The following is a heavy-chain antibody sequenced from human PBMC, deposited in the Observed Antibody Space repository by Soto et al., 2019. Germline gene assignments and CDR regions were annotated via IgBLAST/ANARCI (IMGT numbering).Heavy chain of an antibody. CDR3: ARDLYRSSSNYYGSEFDY. CDR2: IYYSGST. Sequence: SETLSLTCTVSGGSISSYYWSWIRQPPGKGLECIGYIYYSGSTNYNPSLKSRVTISVDTSKNHFSLKLSSVTAADTAVYYCARDLYRSSSNYYGSEFDYWGQGILVTVSS. CDR1: GGSISSYY. D-gene: IGHD3-10*01. V-gene: IGHV4-59*01. J-gene: IGHJ4*02.